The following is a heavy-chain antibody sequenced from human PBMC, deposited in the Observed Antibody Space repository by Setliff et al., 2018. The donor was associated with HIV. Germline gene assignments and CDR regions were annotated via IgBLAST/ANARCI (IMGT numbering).Heavy chain of an antibody. V-gene: IGHV1-18*01. Sequence: ASVKVSCKASGYTFTNYGISWVRQAPGQGLEWMGWISAYNGNTNYAQKLQGRVTLTTDTSTSTAYMGLRSLRSDDTAVYYCARFGDYDDSSGYITDYWGQGTLVTVSS. J-gene: IGHJ4*02. D-gene: IGHD3-22*01. CDR1: GYTFTNYG. CDR3: ARFGDYDDSSGYITDY. CDR2: ISAYNGNT.